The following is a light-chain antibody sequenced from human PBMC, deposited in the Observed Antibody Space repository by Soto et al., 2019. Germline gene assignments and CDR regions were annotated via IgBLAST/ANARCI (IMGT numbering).Light chain of an antibody. V-gene: IGLV2-14*03. Sequence: QSVLTQPASVSGSPGQSITIPCTGTSSDVGGYNYVSWYQHHPGKAPKLIIYDVTSRPSGVSIRFSGSKSDNTASLTISGLQPEDEADYHCSSYTTSNTRQMVFGTGTKVTVL. CDR3: SSYTTSNTRQMV. CDR1: SSDVGGYNY. CDR2: DVT. J-gene: IGLJ1*01.